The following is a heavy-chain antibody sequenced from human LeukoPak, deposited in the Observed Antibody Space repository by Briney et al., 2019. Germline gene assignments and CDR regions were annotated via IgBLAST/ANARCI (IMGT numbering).Heavy chain of an antibody. D-gene: IGHD3-10*01. J-gene: IGHJ4*02. CDR3: ARVGRYYGSGSYSHVNYLDY. CDR1: GFTFSDYY. Sequence: GGSLRLSCAASGFTFSDYYMNWIRQAPGQGLEWVSHISSSSIYTNYADSVRGRFTISRDNAKNSLYLQMNSLRAEDTAVYYCARVGRYYGSGSYSHVNYLDYWGQGTLVTVSS. CDR2: ISSSSIYT. V-gene: IGHV3-11*05.